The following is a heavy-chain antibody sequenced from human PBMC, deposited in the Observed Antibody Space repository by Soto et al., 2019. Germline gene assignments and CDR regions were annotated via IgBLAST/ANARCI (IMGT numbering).Heavy chain of an antibody. Sequence: ASVKVSCKASGYTFTSYAMHWVRQAPGQRLEWMGWINAGNGNTKYSQKFQGRVTITRDTSASTAYMELSSLRSEDTAVYYCARAPGGIVVVPEGFYYMGVWGKGTTVTVSS. J-gene: IGHJ6*03. CDR1: GYTFTSYA. CDR2: INAGNGNT. CDR3: ARAPGGIVVVPEGFYYMGV. D-gene: IGHD2-2*01. V-gene: IGHV1-3*01.